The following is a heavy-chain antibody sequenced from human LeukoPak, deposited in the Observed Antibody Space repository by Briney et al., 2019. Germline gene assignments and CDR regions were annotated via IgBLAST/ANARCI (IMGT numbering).Heavy chain of an antibody. D-gene: IGHD6-19*01. J-gene: IGHJ4*02. Sequence: PSETLSLTCTVSGGSISSDYWSWIRQPPGKGLEWIGYIHHSGSTYYNPSLKSRVTISVDTSKNQFSLKLSSVTATDTAVYYCARRHGTSGWYYFDYWDQGTLVTVSS. CDR1: GGSISSDY. V-gene: IGHV4-59*08. CDR2: IHHSGST. CDR3: ARRHGTSGWYYFDY.